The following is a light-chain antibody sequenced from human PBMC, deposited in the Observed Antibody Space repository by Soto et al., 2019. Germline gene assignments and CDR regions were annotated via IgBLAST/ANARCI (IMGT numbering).Light chain of an antibody. J-gene: IGKJ1*01. CDR2: AAS. CDR1: QSISSW. Sequence: DIQMTQSPSSLFASVGDRVTIACRASQSISSWLAWYQQKPGRATKPLIYAASSLQSGVPSRFSGSRSGTDFTLTISSLQPEDFATYYCQQYNSYSFGQGTKVDI. CDR3: QQYNSYS. V-gene: IGKV1-5*01.